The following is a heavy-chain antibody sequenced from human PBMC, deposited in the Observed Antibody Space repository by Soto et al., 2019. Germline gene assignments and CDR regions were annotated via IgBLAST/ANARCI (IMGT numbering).Heavy chain of an antibody. CDR1: GYTFTNYA. J-gene: IGHJ4*02. D-gene: IGHD3-10*01. CDR2: INAGNGNT. Sequence: QVQLVQSGAEVKKPGASVKVSCKASGYTFTNYALHWVRQAPGQRLEWMGWINAGNGNTKYSQKFQGRVTITSDTSESTAYMVLSSLRSEDTAVYYCAKDRITMVRGGLMHYWGQGTLVTVSS. CDR3: AKDRITMVRGGLMHY. V-gene: IGHV1-3*01.